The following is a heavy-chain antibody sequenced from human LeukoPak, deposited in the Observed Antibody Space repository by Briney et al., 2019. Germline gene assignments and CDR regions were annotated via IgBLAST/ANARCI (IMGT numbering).Heavy chain of an antibody. CDR2: IYYSGST. J-gene: IGHJ3*01. CDR3: ASPNYYDSSGYF. Sequence: SETLSLTCTVSGGSISSSSYYWGWIRQPPGKGLEWIGSIYYSGSTYYNSSLKSRVTISVDTSKNQFSLKLSSVTAADTAVYYCASPNYYDSSGYFWGQGTMVTVSS. V-gene: IGHV4-39*01. D-gene: IGHD3-22*01. CDR1: GGSISSSSYY.